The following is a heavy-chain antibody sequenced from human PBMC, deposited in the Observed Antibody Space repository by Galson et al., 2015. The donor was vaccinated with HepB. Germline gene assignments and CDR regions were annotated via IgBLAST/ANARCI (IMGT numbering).Heavy chain of an antibody. CDR2: IWYDGSNK. CDR3: ARDHQATPLDY. D-gene: IGHD1-26*01. V-gene: IGHV3-33*01. CDR1: GFTFSSYG. Sequence: SLRLSCAASGFTFSSYGMHWVRQAPGKGLEWVAVIWYDGSNKYYADSVKGRFTISRDNSKNTLYLQMNSLGAEDTAVYYCARDHQATPLDYWGQGTLVTVSS. J-gene: IGHJ4*02.